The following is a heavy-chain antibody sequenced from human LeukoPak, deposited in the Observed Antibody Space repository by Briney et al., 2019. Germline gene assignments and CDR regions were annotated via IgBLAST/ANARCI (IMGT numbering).Heavy chain of an antibody. CDR2: IYYSGST. CDR3: ARAIRGYYREDYYYGMDV. Sequence: SETLSFTCTVSGGSISSYYWSWIRKPPGKGLEWIGYIYYSGSTNYNPSLKSRVTISVDTSKNQFSLKLSSVTAADTAVYYCARAIRGYYREDYYYGMDVWGKGTTVTVSS. V-gene: IGHV4-59*01. CDR1: GGSISSYY. D-gene: IGHD3-3*01. J-gene: IGHJ6*04.